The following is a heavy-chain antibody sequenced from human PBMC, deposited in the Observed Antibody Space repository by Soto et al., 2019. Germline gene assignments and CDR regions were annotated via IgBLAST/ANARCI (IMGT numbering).Heavy chain of an antibody. D-gene: IGHD5-18*01. CDR1: GFTFSSYW. J-gene: IGHJ4*02. CDR2: IYSGGST. Sequence: GGSLRLSCAASGFTFSSYWMHWVRQAPGKGLEWVSVIYSGGSTYYADSVKGRFTISRDNSKNTLYLQMNSLRAEDTAVYYCARIGYSYGPGRLDYWGQGTLVTVS. V-gene: IGHV3-53*01. CDR3: ARIGYSYGPGRLDY.